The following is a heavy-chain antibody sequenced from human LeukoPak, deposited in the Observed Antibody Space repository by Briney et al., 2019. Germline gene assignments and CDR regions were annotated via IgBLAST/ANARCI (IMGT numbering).Heavy chain of an antibody. CDR2: IYYSGST. J-gene: IGHJ4*02. CDR1: GGSISSYY. D-gene: IGHD3-22*01. CDR3: ASGGDYYDSSGYLI. Sequence: SETLSLTCTVSGGSISSYYWSWIRQPPGKGLEWIGYIYYSGSTNYNPSLKSRVTISVDTPKNQFSLKLSSVTAADTAVYYCASGGDYYDSSGYLIWGQGTLVTVSS. V-gene: IGHV4-59*01.